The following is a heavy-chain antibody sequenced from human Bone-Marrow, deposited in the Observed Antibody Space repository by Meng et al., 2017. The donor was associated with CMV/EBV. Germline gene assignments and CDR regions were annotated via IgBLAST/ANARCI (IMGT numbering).Heavy chain of an antibody. Sequence: GGSLRLSCAASGFTFSSYWMSWVRQAPGKGLEWVANIKQDGSEKHYVDSVEGRFIISRDNAKNSLHLQMNNLRAEDTGVYYCARDGPQYSPTSGWFHPWGQRTLVTVSS. CDR2: IKQDGSEK. CDR1: GFTFSSYW. V-gene: IGHV3-7*01. J-gene: IGHJ5*02. D-gene: IGHD2/OR15-2a*01. CDR3: ARDGPQYSPTSGWFHP.